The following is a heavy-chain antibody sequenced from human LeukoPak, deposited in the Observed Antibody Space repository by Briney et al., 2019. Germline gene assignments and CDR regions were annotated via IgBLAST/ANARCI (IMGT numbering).Heavy chain of an antibody. V-gene: IGHV3-30*02. D-gene: IGHD6-6*01. Sequence: PGRSLRLSCAASGFTFSSYGMHWVRQAPGKGLEWVAFIRYDGSNKYYADSVKGRFTISRDNSKNTLYLQMNSLRAEDTAVYYCAKGRKPQLAPGRGDAFDIWGQGTMVTVSS. CDR2: IRYDGSNK. CDR1: GFTFSSYG. J-gene: IGHJ3*02. CDR3: AKGRKPQLAPGRGDAFDI.